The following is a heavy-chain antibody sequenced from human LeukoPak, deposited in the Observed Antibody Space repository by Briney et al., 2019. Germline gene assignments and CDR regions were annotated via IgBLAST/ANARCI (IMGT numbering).Heavy chain of an antibody. CDR1: GLIFSSYW. V-gene: IGHV3-7*01. Sequence: PGGSLRLSCAVSGLIFSSYWMSWVRQAPGKGLEWVANINQDGSEKNFVDSVKGRFTISRDNAKNSLHLQMNTMRAEDTAVYYCARERDGRFFDYWGQGTLVTVSS. CDR3: ARERDGRFFDY. D-gene: IGHD5-24*01. J-gene: IGHJ4*02. CDR2: INQDGSEK.